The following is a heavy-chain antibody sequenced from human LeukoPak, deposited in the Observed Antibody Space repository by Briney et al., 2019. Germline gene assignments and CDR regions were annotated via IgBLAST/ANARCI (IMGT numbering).Heavy chain of an antibody. CDR1: EFTLVGNG. Sequence: QPGGSLKLSCKAPEFTLVGNGISWFAQPPGKGLEWVANIKTDGSEKYYVDSVKGRFTISRDNAKNSLYLQMNSLRAEDTAVYYCARDYTGYFPWGQGTLVIVSS. CDR3: ARDYTGYFP. V-gene: IGHV3-7*03. J-gene: IGHJ5*02. CDR2: IKTDGSEK. D-gene: IGHD3-9*01.